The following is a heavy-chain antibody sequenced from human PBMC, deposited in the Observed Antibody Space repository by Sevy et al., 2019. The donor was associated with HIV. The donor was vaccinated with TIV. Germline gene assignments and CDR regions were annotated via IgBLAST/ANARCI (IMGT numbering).Heavy chain of an antibody. J-gene: IGHJ6*02. CDR3: STDPIIVLLVTDGMDV. Sequence: GGSLRLSCTASGFTFTYAWMSWVRQAPGKGLEWVGRIKARADGGTADYAAPVKGRFTISRDDSKNTLYLQMNSLKIEDTAAYYCSTDPIIVLLVTDGMDVWGQGTTVTVSS. V-gene: IGHV3-15*01. CDR2: IKARADGGTA. CDR1: GFTFTYAW. D-gene: IGHD2-8*01.